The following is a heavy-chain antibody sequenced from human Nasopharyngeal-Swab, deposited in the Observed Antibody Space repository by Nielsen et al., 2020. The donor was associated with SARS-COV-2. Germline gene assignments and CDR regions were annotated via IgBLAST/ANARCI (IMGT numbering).Heavy chain of an antibody. Sequence: SLRLSCTGSGFNFGDCAINWVRQAPGKGLEWVAFIRSRSYGGTTHFAASVQGRFTILRDYSNSVAYLQMNRLDTEDTAVYYCNRDVLCKGPLQPFDYWGQGALVTVSS. CDR1: GFNFGDCA. V-gene: IGHV3-49*04. D-gene: IGHD1-1*01. CDR2: IRSRSYGGTT. CDR3: NRDVLCKGPLQPFDY. J-gene: IGHJ4*02.